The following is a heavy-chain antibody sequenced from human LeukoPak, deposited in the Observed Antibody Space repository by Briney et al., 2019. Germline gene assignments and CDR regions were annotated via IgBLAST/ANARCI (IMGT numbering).Heavy chain of an antibody. V-gene: IGHV4-61*02. J-gene: IGHJ4*02. CDR3: ARDQRYYYGSGSYYNVFDY. Sequence: PSQTLSLTCTVSGGSISSGSYYGRWIRQPAGKGLEWIGRIYTSGSTNYNPSLKSRVTISVDTSKNQFSLKLSSVTAADTAVYYCARDQRYYYGSGSYYNVFDYWGQGTLVTVSS. CDR2: IYTSGST. CDR1: GGSISSGSYY. D-gene: IGHD3-10*01.